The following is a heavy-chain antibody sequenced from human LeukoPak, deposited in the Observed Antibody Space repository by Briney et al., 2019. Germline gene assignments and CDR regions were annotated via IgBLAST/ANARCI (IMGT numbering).Heavy chain of an antibody. V-gene: IGHV3-74*01. CDR3: ALGRGGREGEFDY. CDR2: INSDGSST. Sequence: GGSLRLSCAASGFTFSSYWMYWVRQAPGKGLVWVSHINSDGSSTNYADSVKGRFTVSRDNARNTLYLQMNSLRAEDTAVYYCALGRGGREGEFDYWGQGTLVAVSS. CDR1: GFTFSSYW. D-gene: IGHD3-10*01. J-gene: IGHJ4*02.